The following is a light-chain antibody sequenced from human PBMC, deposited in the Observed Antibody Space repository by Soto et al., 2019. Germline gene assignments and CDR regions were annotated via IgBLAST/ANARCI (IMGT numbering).Light chain of an antibody. V-gene: IGLV2-14*01. Sequence: SALTQPASVSGSPGQSITISCTGTSSDVGGYNYVSWYQQHPGKAPKLMIYDVSNRPSGVSNRFSGSKSGNTASLPISGLQADDEADYYCSSYTSSSTPYYVFGTGTKLTVL. CDR2: DVS. CDR3: SSYTSSSTPYYV. CDR1: SSDVGGYNY. J-gene: IGLJ1*01.